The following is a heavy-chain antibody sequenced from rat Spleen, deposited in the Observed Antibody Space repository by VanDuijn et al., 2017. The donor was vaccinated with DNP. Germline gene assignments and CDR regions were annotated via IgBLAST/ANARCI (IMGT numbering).Heavy chain of an antibody. CDR1: GFTFSDYY. J-gene: IGHJ2*01. Sequence: EVQLVESGGGLVQPGRSLKLSCAASGFTFSDYYMAWVRQAPGKGLDWVASISSSSGNIYYTDSVKGRFTISRDNAKSTLYLQMDSLRSEDTATYYCTTLYYWGQGVMVTVSS. D-gene: IGHD2-6*01. CDR3: TTLYY. CDR2: ISSSSGNI. V-gene: IGHV5-25*01.